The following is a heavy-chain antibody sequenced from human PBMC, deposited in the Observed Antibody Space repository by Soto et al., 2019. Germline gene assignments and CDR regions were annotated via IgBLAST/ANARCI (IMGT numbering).Heavy chain of an antibody. CDR2: ISYDGSNK. Sequence: QVQLVESGGDVVQPGRSLRLSCAASGFTFSSYGMHWVRQAPGKGLEWVAVISYDGSNKYYADSVKGRFTISRDNSKNKLYLQMNSLRAEDTAVYYCAKVPSYYYYGMDVWGQGTTVTVSS. CDR3: AKVPSYYYYGMDV. V-gene: IGHV3-30*18. CDR1: GFTFSSYG. J-gene: IGHJ6*02.